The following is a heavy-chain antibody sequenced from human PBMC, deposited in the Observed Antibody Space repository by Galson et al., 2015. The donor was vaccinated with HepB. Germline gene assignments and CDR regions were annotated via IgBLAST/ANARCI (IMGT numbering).Heavy chain of an antibody. CDR2: IKQDGSEK. Sequence: SLRLSCAASGFTFSSYWMSWVRQAPGKGLEWVANIKQDGSEKYYVDSVKGRFTISRDNAKNSLYLQMNSLRAEDTAVYYCARVISITSGSYHFDYWGQGTLVTVSS. V-gene: IGHV3-7*01. CDR1: GFTFSSYW. J-gene: IGHJ4*02. CDR3: ARVISITSGSYHFDY. D-gene: IGHD1-26*01.